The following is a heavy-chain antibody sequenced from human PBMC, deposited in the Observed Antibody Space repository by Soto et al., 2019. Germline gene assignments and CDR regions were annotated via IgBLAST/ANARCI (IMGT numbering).Heavy chain of an antibody. V-gene: IGHV4-61*01. Sequence: SETLSLTCTVPGDSVSSGSYYWSWIRQPPGKGLEWIGNFHNGGGTDYNPSLKSRVTISVDTSKNQFSLKLSSVIAADTAVYYCARTNSRGHWAAWYWGQGTLVTVSS. CDR1: GDSVSSGSYY. D-gene: IGHD3-22*01. CDR2: FHNGGGT. J-gene: IGHJ4*02. CDR3: ARTNSRGHWAAWY.